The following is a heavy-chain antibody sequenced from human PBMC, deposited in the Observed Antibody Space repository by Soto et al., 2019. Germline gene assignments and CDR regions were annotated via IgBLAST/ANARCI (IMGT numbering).Heavy chain of an antibody. V-gene: IGHV3-64*01. CDR3: AGGLRFLEWLLLPRDYYYMDV. CDR2: ISSNGGST. J-gene: IGHJ6*03. Sequence: GGSLRVSCAASGFTFSSYAMHWVRQAPGKGLAYVSAISSNGGSTYYAKSVKVRFTISRDNSKNTLYLQMGSLRAEDMAVYYCAGGLRFLEWLLLPRDYYYMDVWGKGTTVTVCS. D-gene: IGHD3-3*01. CDR1: GFTFSSYA.